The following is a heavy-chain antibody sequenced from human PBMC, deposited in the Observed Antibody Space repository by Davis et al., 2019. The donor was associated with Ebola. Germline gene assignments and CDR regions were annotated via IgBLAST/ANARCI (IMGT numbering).Heavy chain of an antibody. Sequence: GESLKISCAASGSTFSNYEMNWLRQAPGKGLEWISYISDSGSTTYYTDSVKGRFIISRDNAKNSLYLQMNTLRGEDTAIYYCVPGTWIRGQGTLVTVSS. CDR3: VPGTWI. J-gene: IGHJ4*02. D-gene: IGHD5-18*01. CDR2: ISDSGSTT. V-gene: IGHV3-48*03. CDR1: GSTFSNYE.